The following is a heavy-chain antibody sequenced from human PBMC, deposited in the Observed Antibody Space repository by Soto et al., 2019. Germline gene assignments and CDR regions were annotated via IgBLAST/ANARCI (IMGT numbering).Heavy chain of an antibody. CDR3: ARGGQCSTSSWGNWFDP. Sequence: ASVKVSCKASGYTFTRYYIHCVRQAPGQGLEWMGIINPSAGRTSYAQKFQGRVTMTRDTSTSTVYMELSSLISEDTAVYYCARGGQCSTSSWGNWFDPWGQGTLVTVSS. V-gene: IGHV1-46*01. CDR1: GYTFTRYY. D-gene: IGHD6-6*01. CDR2: INPSAGRT. J-gene: IGHJ5*02.